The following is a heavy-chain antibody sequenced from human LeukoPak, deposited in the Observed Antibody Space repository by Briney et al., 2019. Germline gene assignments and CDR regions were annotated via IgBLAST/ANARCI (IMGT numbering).Heavy chain of an antibody. V-gene: IGHV3-23*01. J-gene: IGHJ6*03. CDR3: AKPSGAHFYYYYMDV. D-gene: IGHD2-15*01. CDR2: ISGSGGST. CDR1: GFTFSSYA. Sequence: GGSLRLSCAASGFTFSSYAMSWVRQAPGKGLEWVSAISGSGGSTYYADSVKGRFTISRDNSKNTLYLQMNSLRAEDTAVYYCAKPSGAHFYYYYMDVWGKGTTVTVSS.